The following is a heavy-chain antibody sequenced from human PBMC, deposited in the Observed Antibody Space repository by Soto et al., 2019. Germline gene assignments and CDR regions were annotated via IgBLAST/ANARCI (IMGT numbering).Heavy chain of an antibody. D-gene: IGHD6-13*01. CDR3: ARKGGLSSSGWPSHLSLRYYYYYMDV. V-gene: IGHV1-3*01. CDR1: GYTFTSYA. CDR2: INAGNGNT. J-gene: IGHJ6*03. Sequence: GASVKVSCKASGYTFTSYAMHWVRQAPGQRLEWMGWINAGNGNTKYSQKFQGRVTITRDTSASTAYMELSSLRSEDTAVYYCARKGGLSSSGWPSHLSLRYYYYYMDVWGKGTTVTVSS.